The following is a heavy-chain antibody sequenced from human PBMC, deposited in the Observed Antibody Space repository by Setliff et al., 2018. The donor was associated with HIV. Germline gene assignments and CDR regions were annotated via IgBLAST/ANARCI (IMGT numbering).Heavy chain of an antibody. CDR3: ARRGNLLEGRQLDS. CDR2: ISTSGGAA. Sequence: PGGSLRLSCVGSGFTFNDYHISWIRQAPGKGLEWVSAISTSGGAADYADSVKGRFTISRDNSRNTLYLQMNSLRAEDTALYFCARRGNLLEGRQLDSWGQGTLVTVSS. D-gene: IGHD1-1*01. J-gene: IGHJ4*02. V-gene: IGHV3-23*01. CDR1: GFTFNDYH.